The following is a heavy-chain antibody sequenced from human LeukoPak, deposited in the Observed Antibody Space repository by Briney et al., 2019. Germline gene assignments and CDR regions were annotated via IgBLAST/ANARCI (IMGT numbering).Heavy chain of an antibody. V-gene: IGHV4-39*07. D-gene: IGHD6-19*01. CDR2: IYYSGST. CDR3: ARIQYSSGWYYFDY. CDR1: GGSISSSSYY. Sequence: SETLSLTCTVSGGSISSSSYYWGWIRQPPGKGLEWIGSIYYSGSTYYNPSLKSRVTISVDTSKNQFSLKLSSVTAADTAVYYCARIQYSSGWYYFDYWGQGTLVTGSS. J-gene: IGHJ4*02.